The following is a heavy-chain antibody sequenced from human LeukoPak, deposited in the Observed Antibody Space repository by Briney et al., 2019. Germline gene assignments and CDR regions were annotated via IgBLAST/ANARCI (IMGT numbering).Heavy chain of an antibody. V-gene: IGHV4-38-2*02. CDR1: GYSISSDYY. CDR3: ARGKSRGSHVDY. Sequence: SETLSLTCTVSGYSISSDYYWGWIRQPPGKGLEWIGSIYHSGSTYYNPSLKSRVTISVDTSKNQFSLKLRSVTAADTAVYYCARGKSRGSHVDYWGQGTLVTVSS. CDR2: IYHSGST. J-gene: IGHJ4*02. D-gene: IGHD1-26*01.